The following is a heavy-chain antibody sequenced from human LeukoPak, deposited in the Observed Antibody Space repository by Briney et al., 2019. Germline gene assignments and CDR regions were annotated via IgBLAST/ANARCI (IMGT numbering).Heavy chain of an antibody. CDR3: ARVGDSSGYYYASMDY. Sequence: GASVKVSSKASGSTFTSYYMHWVRQAPGQGLEWMGIINPSGGSTSYAQKFQGRVTMTRDTSTSTVYMELSSLRSEDTAVYYCARVGDSSGYYYASMDYWGQGTLVTVSS. CDR2: INPSGGST. J-gene: IGHJ4*02. CDR1: GSTFTSYY. V-gene: IGHV1-46*01. D-gene: IGHD3-22*01.